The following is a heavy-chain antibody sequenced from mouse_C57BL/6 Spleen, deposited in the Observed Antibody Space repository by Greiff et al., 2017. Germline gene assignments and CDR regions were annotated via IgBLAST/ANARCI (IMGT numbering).Heavy chain of an antibody. CDR3: ARHPYDYDEEAWFAY. J-gene: IGHJ3*01. CDR2: ISSGGSYT. Sequence: EVKLEESGGDLVKPGGSLKLSCAASGFTFSSYGMSWVRQTPDKRLEWVATISSGGSYTYYPDSVKGRFTISRDNAKNTLYLQMSSLKSEDTAMYYCARHPYDYDEEAWFAYWGQGTLVTVSA. D-gene: IGHD2-4*01. CDR1: GFTFSSYG. V-gene: IGHV5-6*02.